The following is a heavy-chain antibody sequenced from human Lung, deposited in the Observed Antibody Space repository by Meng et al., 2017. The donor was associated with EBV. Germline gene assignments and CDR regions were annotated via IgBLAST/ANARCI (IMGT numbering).Heavy chain of an antibody. CDR1: GYSFTSYA. CDR3: ASGTPGRSYCDY. D-gene: IGHD2-15*01. V-gene: IGHV1-18*01. Sequence: QVQLVQSGAELKKPGASVKVSCKASGYSFTSYAISWVRQAPGQGLEWMGWFVNYVDPYPAPKFQGRVTMTTDTHTNTAFMELRSLTSDDTAVYYCASGTPGRSYCDYWGQGTLVTVSS. CDR2: FVNYVDP. J-gene: IGHJ4*02.